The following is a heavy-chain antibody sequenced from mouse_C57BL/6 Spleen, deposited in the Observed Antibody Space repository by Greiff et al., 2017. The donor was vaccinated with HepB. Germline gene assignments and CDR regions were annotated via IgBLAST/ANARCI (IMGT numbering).Heavy chain of an antibody. D-gene: IGHD2-5*01. CDR1: GFTFSSYA. V-gene: IGHV5-9-1*02. Sequence: EVQRVESGEGLVKPGGSLKLSCAASGFTFSSYAMSWVRQTPEKRLEWVAYISSGGDYIYYADTVKGRFTISRDNARNTLYLQMSSLKSEDTAMYYCTRVGSNYSLDYWGQGTTLTVSS. J-gene: IGHJ2*01. CDR2: ISSGGDYI. CDR3: TRVGSNYSLDY.